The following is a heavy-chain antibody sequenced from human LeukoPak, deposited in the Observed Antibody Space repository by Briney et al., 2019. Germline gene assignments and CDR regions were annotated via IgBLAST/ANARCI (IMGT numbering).Heavy chain of an antibody. J-gene: IGHJ4*02. D-gene: IGHD4-17*01. CDR3: ARDNGDYLDY. Sequence: SETLSLTCTVSGGSISSGGYYWSWIRQHPGKGLEWIGYIYYSGSTYYSPSLKSRVTISVDTSKNQFSLKLSSVTAADTAVYYCARDNGDYLDYWGQGTLVTVSS. V-gene: IGHV4-31*03. CDR2: IYYSGST. CDR1: GGSISSGGYY.